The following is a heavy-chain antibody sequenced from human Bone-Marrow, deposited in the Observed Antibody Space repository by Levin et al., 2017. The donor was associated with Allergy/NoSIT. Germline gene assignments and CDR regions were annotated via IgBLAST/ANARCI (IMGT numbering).Heavy chain of an antibody. V-gene: IGHV3-33*01. D-gene: IGHD4-17*01. Sequence: GGSLRLSCAASGFTFSSYGIHWVRQAPGKGLEWVAIISYDGSNKYYADSVKGRFTISRDNSKDTVYLQINSLRGEDTAVYNCARDTVGYYYGMDVWGQGTAVTVSS. CDR3: ARDTVGYYYGMDV. CDR1: GFTFSSYG. CDR2: ISYDGSNK. J-gene: IGHJ6*02.